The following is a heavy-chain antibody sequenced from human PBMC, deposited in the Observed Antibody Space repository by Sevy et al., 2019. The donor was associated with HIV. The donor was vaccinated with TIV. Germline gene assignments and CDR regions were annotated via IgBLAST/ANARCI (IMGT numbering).Heavy chain of an antibody. J-gene: IGHJ3*02. Sequence: RGSLRLSCAASGFTFSSYAMNWVRQAPGKGLEWVSAISGSGGGPYYADSVKGRFTISRDNSKNTLYLQMNSLRSEDTAIYYCAKDRVAVVGDAFDSWGQGTMVTVSS. V-gene: IGHV3-23*01. CDR1: GFTFSSYA. D-gene: IGHD2-2*01. CDR3: AKDRVAVVGDAFDS. CDR2: ISGSGGGP.